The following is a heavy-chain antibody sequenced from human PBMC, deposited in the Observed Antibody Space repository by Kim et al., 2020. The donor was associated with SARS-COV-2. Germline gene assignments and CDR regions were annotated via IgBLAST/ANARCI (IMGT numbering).Heavy chain of an antibody. CDR3: ARHYGSGSYYYGMDV. V-gene: IGHV3-21*01. J-gene: IGHJ6*02. D-gene: IGHD3-10*01. CDR1: GFTFSSYS. CDR2: ISSSSSYI. Sequence: GGSLRLSCAASGFTFSSYSMNWVRQAPGKGLEWVSSISSSSSYIYYADSVKGRFTISRDNAKNSLYLQMNSLRAEDTAVYYCARHYGSGSYYYGMDVWGQGTTVTVSS.